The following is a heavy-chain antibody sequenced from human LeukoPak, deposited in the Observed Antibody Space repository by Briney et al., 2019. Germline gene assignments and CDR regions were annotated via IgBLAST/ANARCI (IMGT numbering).Heavy chain of an antibody. CDR2: IYYSGST. V-gene: IGHV4-59*08. Sequence: TSETLSLTCTVSGGSISSYYWSWIRQPPGKGLEWIGYIYYSGSTNYNPSLKSRVTISVDTSKNQFSLKLSSVTAADTAVYYCARHFRAPYSSSWYGGDYYYYGMVVWGQGTTVTVSS. D-gene: IGHD6-13*01. CDR1: GGSISSYY. CDR3: ARHFRAPYSSSWYGGDYYYYGMVV. J-gene: IGHJ6*02.